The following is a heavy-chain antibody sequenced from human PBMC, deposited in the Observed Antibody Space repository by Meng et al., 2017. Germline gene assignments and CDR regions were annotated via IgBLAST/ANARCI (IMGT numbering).Heavy chain of an antibody. D-gene: IGHD4-17*01. CDR2: IYHSGSN. Sequence: QVPLPGSGPGLVKPSGTLSLTCAVSGGSISSSNWWSWVRQPPGKGLEWMGEIYHSGSNNYNPSLKSRVTISVDKSKNQFSLKLSSVTAADTAVYYCARGTDYGDYYFDYWGQGTLVTVSS. CDR1: GGSISSSNW. V-gene: IGHV4-4*02. CDR3: ARGTDYGDYYFDY. J-gene: IGHJ4*02.